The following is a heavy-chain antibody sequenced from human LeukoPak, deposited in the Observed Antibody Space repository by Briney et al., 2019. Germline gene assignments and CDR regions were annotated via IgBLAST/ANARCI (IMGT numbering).Heavy chain of an antibody. D-gene: IGHD3-16*01. CDR1: GFTFSTYA. V-gene: IGHV3-74*01. CDR2: IKGDGSST. J-gene: IGHJ3*02. CDR3: ARRGAASDAFDI. Sequence: GGSLRLSCAASGFTFSTYAMHWVRQAPGKGLVWVSRIKGDGSSTAYADSVKGRFTISRDNAKNSLFLQMNSLRAEDTAVYYCARRGAASDAFDIWGQGTVVTASS.